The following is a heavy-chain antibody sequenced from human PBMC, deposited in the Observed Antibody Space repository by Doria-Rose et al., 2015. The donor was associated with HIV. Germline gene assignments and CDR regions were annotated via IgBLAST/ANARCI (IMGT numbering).Heavy chain of an antibody. D-gene: IGHD2-2*01. Sequence: QVQLVQSGSEVKKPGASVRVSRKASGYTFTRYAMHWVRQAPGQRPEWMSWINVANGHTEYSQILQVRLTITRDTSASTAYRELSSLTSDDTAVYYCAKDRVRVVQAATTLDFWGQGTLVTVSS. J-gene: IGHJ4*02. V-gene: IGHV1-3*01. CDR2: INVANGHT. CDR1: GYTFTRYA. CDR3: AKDRVRVVQAATTLDF.